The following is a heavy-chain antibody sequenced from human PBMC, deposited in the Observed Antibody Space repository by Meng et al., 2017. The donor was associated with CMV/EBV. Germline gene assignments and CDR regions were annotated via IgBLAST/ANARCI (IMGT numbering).Heavy chain of an antibody. CDR1: GDSVSSNSAA. Sequence: SCAISGDSVSSNSAAWNWIRQSPSRGLEWLGRTYYRSKWYNDYAVSVKSRITINPDTSKNQFPLQLNSVTPEDTAVYYCARAGGYSSSWYFDYWGQGTLVTVSS. CDR2: TYYRSKWYN. J-gene: IGHJ4*02. D-gene: IGHD6-13*01. CDR3: ARAGGYSSSWYFDY. V-gene: IGHV6-1*01.